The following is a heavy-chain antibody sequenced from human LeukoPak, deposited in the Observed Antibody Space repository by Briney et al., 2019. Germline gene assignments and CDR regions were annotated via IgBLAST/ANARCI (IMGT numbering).Heavy chain of an antibody. D-gene: IGHD6-13*01. CDR2: ISSGGDTI. V-gene: IGHV3-48*03. CDR3: ARGRWYLDY. CDR1: GFTFSSYE. Sequence: GESLRLSCATSGFTFSSYEMNWVRQAPGKGPEWVSYISSGGDTIYYADSVKGRFNISRDNAESSLYLQMNSLEAEDTAVYYCARGRWYLDYWGQGTLVSVSS. J-gene: IGHJ4*02.